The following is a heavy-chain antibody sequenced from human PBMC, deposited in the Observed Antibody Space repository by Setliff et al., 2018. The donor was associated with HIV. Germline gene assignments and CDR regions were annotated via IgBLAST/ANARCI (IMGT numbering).Heavy chain of an antibody. Sequence: ASVKVSCKASGYTFTNYAIHWVRQAPGQRLEWMGWINAGNGNTKYSQEFQDRVTITRDTSASTAYMELSSLRSDDTAVYYCASPMFYDGTVVWGQGTLVTVSS. CDR2: INAGNGNT. CDR3: ASPMFYDGTVV. J-gene: IGHJ4*02. D-gene: IGHD1-1*01. V-gene: IGHV1-3*01. CDR1: GYTFTNYA.